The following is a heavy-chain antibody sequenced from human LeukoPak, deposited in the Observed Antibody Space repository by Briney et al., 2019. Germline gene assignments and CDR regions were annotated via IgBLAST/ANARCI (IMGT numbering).Heavy chain of an antibody. D-gene: IGHD3-3*01. Sequence: PGGSLRLSCAASGFTFSSYSMNWVRQAPGKGLEWVSSISSSSSYIYYADSVKGRFTISRDNAKNSLYLQMNSLRAEDTAVYYCARRSYYDFWSGPNWFDPWGQGTLVTVSS. CDR3: ARRSYYDFWSGPNWFDP. CDR1: GFTFSSYS. V-gene: IGHV3-21*01. CDR2: ISSSSSYI. J-gene: IGHJ5*02.